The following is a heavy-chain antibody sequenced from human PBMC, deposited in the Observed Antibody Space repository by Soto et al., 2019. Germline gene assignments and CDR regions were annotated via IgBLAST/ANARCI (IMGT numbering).Heavy chain of an antibody. D-gene: IGHD2-15*01. J-gene: IGHJ6*02. Sequence: QITLKESGPTLVKPTQTLTLTCTFSGFSLSSSGVGVGWIRQPPGKALEWLTLIYWDDDVRYSPSLKSRLTITTDTSKHQVVLTLTNMDPVDTATYFCAHKGGRGAAMDVWGQGTTVIVSS. CDR1: GFSLSSSGVG. V-gene: IGHV2-5*02. CDR2: IYWDDDV. CDR3: AHKGGRGAAMDV.